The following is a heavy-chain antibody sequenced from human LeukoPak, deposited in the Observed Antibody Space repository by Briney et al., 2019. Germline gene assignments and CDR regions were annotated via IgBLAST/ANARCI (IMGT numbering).Heavy chain of an antibody. CDR2: ISFDGSYK. CDR3: AKDAARSGWVIDS. V-gene: IGHV3-30*18. D-gene: IGHD6-19*01. Sequence: GGSLRLSCAASGFAFSNYGMHWVRQAPGKGLEWVAVISFDGSYKYYADSVKGRFTISRDNSKNTLYLQMNSLRVEDAALYYCAKDAARSGWVIDSWGQGTLVTVSS. J-gene: IGHJ4*02. CDR1: GFAFSNYG.